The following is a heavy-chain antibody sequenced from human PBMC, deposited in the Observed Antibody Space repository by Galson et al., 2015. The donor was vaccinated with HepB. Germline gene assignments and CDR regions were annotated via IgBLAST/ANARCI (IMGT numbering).Heavy chain of an antibody. V-gene: IGHV3-30*18. J-gene: IGHJ4*02. Sequence: SLRLSCAASGFTFSSYGMHWVRQAPGKGLEWVAVISYDGSNKYYADSVKGRFTISRDNSKNTLYLQMNSLRAEDTAVYYCAKDRGEQQLGWWGQGTLVTASS. CDR1: GFTFSSYG. D-gene: IGHD6-13*01. CDR2: ISYDGSNK. CDR3: AKDRGEQQLGW.